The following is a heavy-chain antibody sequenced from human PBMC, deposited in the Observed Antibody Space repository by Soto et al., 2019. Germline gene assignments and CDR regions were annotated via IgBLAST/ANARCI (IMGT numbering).Heavy chain of an antibody. CDR3: AREQTANTLDAYYYYYMDV. CDR2: IKQDGSEK. D-gene: IGHD2-21*02. J-gene: IGHJ6*03. Sequence: GGSLRLSCAASGFTFSSYWMSWVRQAPGKGLEWVANIKQDGSEKYYVDSVKGRFTISRDNAKNSLYLQMNSLRAEDTAVYYCAREQTANTLDAYYYYYMDVWGKGTTVTVSS. V-gene: IGHV3-7*01. CDR1: GFTFSSYW.